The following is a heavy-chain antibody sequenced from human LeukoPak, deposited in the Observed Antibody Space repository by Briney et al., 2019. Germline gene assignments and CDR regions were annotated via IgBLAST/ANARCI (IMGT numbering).Heavy chain of an antibody. V-gene: IGHV3-23*01. CDR2: ISATGSHI. CDR3: ARGVTTHSFVDY. Sequence: GGSLRLSCAASGFTFSNFAMSWVRQAPGKGLEWVSTISATGSHIYYADSVKGRFTISRDNSKNTLYLQMNSLRAEDTAVYYCARGVTTHSFVDYWGQGTLVTVSS. CDR1: GFTFSNFA. D-gene: IGHD4-17*01. J-gene: IGHJ4*02.